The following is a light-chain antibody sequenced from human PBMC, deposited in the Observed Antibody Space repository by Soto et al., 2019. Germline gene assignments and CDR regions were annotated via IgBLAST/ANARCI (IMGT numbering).Light chain of an antibody. CDR3: QQHSRWPPWT. J-gene: IGKJ1*01. CDR1: ETVRTF. V-gene: IGKV3-11*01. Sequence: EVVLTQSPATLSLSPGERATLSCRASETVRTFVDWYQQKPGQAPRLLIYGASNRATGIPDRFSGSGSGTDVPLTISNLEPGDFAVYYWQQHSRWPPWTLGRGPGVEIQ. CDR2: GAS.